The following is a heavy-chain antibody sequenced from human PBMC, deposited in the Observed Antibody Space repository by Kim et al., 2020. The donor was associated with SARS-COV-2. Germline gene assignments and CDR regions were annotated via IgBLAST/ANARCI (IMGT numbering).Heavy chain of an antibody. CDR1: GGSISSYY. J-gene: IGHJ2*01. D-gene: IGHD4-17*01. CDR3: ARRHGDYLNWYFDL. CDR2: IYYSGST. V-gene: IGHV4-59*08. Sequence: SETLSLTCTVSGGSISSYYWSWIRQPPGKGLEWIGYIYYSGSTNYNPSLKSRVTISVDTSKNQFSLKLSSVTAADTAVYYCARRHGDYLNWYFDLWGRGTLVTVSS.